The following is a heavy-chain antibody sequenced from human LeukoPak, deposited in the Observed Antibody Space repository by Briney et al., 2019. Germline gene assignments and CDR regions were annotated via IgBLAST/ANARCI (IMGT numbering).Heavy chain of an antibody. CDR2: INHSGST. CDR3: ARAVRAATNYYYGMDV. J-gene: IGHJ6*02. Sequence: PSETLSLTCAVYGGSFSGYYWSWIRQPPGKGLEWIGEINHSGSTNYNPSLKSRVTISVDTSKSQFSLKLSSVTAADTAVYYCARAVRAATNYYYGMDVWGQGTTVTVSS. V-gene: IGHV4-34*01. D-gene: IGHD2-15*01. CDR1: GGSFSGYY.